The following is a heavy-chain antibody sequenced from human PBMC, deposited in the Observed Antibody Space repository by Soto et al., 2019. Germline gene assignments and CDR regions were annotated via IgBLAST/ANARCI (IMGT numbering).Heavy chain of an antibody. V-gene: IGHV3-21*01. J-gene: IGHJ5*02. Sequence: EVQVVESGGGLVKPGGSLRLSCNFSFSMYSMDWFRQAPGKGLEWVASISSRSAFIKYADSVKGRFTISRDNAKNSVSLQMDSLRVEDTAMYYCTRDQGGSYDSWFDPWGRGTLVTVSS. CDR2: ISSRSAFI. D-gene: IGHD1-26*01. CDR1: SFSMYS. CDR3: TRDQGGSYDSWFDP.